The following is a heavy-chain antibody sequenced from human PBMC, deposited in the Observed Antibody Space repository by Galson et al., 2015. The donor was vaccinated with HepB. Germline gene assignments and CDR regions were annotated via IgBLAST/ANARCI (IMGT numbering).Heavy chain of an antibody. CDR2: IRSKANSYAT. D-gene: IGHD5-12*01. J-gene: IGHJ3*02. V-gene: IGHV3-73*01. CDR3: TSQRSRVATIWHAFDI. Sequence: SLRLSCAASGFTFSGSAMHWVRQASGKGLEWVGRIRSKANSYATAYAASVKGRFTISRDDSKNTAYLQMNSLKTEDTAVYYCTSQRSRVATIWHAFDIWGQGTMVTVSS. CDR1: GFTFSGSA.